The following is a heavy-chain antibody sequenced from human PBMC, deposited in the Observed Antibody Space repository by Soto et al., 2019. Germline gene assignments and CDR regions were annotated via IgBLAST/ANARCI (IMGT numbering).Heavy chain of an antibody. Sequence: HVQLQESGPGLVKPSETLSLTCTVSGGSISSYSWSWIRQPPGKGLEWIGYIYYSGRTNYNPSLKSRVTISVDTSTNQFSLKLSAVTAADTAVYYCARGYCSSTICYIWDNWFDPWGQGTLVTVSS. CDR3: ARGYCSSTICYIWDNWFDP. J-gene: IGHJ5*02. V-gene: IGHV4-59*01. CDR2: IYYSGRT. D-gene: IGHD2-2*02. CDR1: GGSISSYS.